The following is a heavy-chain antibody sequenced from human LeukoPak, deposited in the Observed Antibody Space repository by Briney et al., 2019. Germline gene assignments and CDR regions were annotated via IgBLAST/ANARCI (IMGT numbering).Heavy chain of an antibody. CDR1: GGSTSSDY. Sequence: SETLSLTCTVSGGSTSSDYWSWIRQSPGKGLEWVGYVYNSGDTGKNPSLKSRVTILLDTSKNQCSLKLTSVSAADTAVYYCARGRGGYSYGYHFDYWGQGTLVTVSS. J-gene: IGHJ4*02. CDR3: ARGRGGYSYGYHFDY. V-gene: IGHV4-59*08. CDR2: VYNSGDT. D-gene: IGHD5-18*01.